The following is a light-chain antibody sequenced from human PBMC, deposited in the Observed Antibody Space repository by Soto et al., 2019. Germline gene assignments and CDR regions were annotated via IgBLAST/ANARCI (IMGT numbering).Light chain of an antibody. J-gene: IGKJ3*01. Sequence: EIVLTQSPATLSLSPGERATLSCGASQSVSNNYLAWYQQKPGLAPRLLIYDASSSATGIPYRFSGSGSGTHSALTISRLEPKDFTVYYCQQDGSTRLTFGPGNKVDIK. V-gene: IGKV3D-20*01. CDR1: QSVSNNY. CDR2: DAS. CDR3: QQDGSTRLT.